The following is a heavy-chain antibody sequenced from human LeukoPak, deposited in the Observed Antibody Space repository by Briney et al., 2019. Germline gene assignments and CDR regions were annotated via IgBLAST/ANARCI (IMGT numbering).Heavy chain of an antibody. CDR3: ARDFGSSPGAFDI. J-gene: IGHJ3*02. CDR2: ISSNGGST. D-gene: IGHD1-26*01. V-gene: IGHV3-64*01. CDR1: GFTFSSYA. Sequence: GGSLRLSCAASGFTFSSYAMHWVRQAPGKGLEYVSAISSNGGSTYYANSVKGRFTISRDNSKNTLYLQMGSLRAEDMAVYYCARDFGSSPGAFDIWGQGTMVTVSS.